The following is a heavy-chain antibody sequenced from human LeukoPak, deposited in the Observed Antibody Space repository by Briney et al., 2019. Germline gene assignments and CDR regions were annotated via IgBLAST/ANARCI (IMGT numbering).Heavy chain of an antibody. Sequence: PSETLSLTCTVSGGSISSYYWSWLRQPPGKGLEGYGYIYNSGSTNYNPSLKSRVTTSVDTSKNQFSLKLSSVTAADTAVYYCARGNRNWGFRWFDPWGQGTLVTVSS. J-gene: IGHJ5*02. CDR3: ARGNRNWGFRWFDP. CDR2: IYNSGST. D-gene: IGHD7-27*01. V-gene: IGHV4-59*01. CDR1: GGSISSYY.